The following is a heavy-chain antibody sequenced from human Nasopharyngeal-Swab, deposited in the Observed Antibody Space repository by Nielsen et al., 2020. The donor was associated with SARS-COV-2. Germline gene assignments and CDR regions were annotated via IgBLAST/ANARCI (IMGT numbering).Heavy chain of an antibody. CDR1: GFTLSSYS. V-gene: IGHV3-21*01. D-gene: IGHD5-18*01. Sequence: GESLKISCAASGFTLSSYSMNWARQAPGKGLEWVSSISSSSTYIYYADSVKGRFTISRDNAKNSLYLQMNSLRAEDTAVYYCARTGYSFGFDAFDVWGQGTMVTVSS. J-gene: IGHJ3*01. CDR2: ISSSSTYI. CDR3: ARTGYSFGFDAFDV.